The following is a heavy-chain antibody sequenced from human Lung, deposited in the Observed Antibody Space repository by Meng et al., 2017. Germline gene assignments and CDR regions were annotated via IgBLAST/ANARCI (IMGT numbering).Heavy chain of an antibody. J-gene: IGHJ4*02. CDR2: INHSGST. V-gene: IGHV4-34*01. CDR1: GGSFSDYY. D-gene: IGHD4-11*01. Sequence: QHKRWGAGLLKPSETLSLACVVSGGSFSDYYWSWIRQPPGKGLEWIGEINHSGSTNYNPSLESRATISVDTSQNNLSLKLSSVTAADSAVYYCARGPTTMAHDFDYWGQGTLVTVSS. CDR3: ARGPTTMAHDFDY.